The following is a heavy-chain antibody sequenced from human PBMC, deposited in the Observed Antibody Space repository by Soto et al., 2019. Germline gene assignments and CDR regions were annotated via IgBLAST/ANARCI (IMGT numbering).Heavy chain of an antibody. V-gene: IGHV3-30*03. J-gene: IGHJ4*02. CDR2: ISYDGSNK. CDR3: ARESEDLTSNFDY. CDR1: GFTFSSYG. Sequence: GGSLRLSCAASGFTFSSYGMHWVRQAPGKGLEWVAVISYDGSNKYYADSVKGRFTISRDNSKNTLYLEMNSLRAEDTAVYYCARESEDLTSNFDYWGQGTLVTVSS.